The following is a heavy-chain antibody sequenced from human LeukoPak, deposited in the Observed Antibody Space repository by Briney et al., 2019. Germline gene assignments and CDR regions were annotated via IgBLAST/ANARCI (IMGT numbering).Heavy chain of an antibody. CDR2: IYTSGST. CDR1: GGSISSYY. D-gene: IGHD3-9*01. J-gene: IGHJ4*02. Sequence: SETLSLTCTVSGGSISSYYWSWIRQPAGKGLEWIGRIYTSGSTNYNPSLKSRVTISVDTSKNQFSLKLSSVTAADTAVYYCARELLRYFDWLSEGQDYWGQGTLVTVSS. CDR3: ARELLRYFDWLSEGQDY. V-gene: IGHV4-4*07.